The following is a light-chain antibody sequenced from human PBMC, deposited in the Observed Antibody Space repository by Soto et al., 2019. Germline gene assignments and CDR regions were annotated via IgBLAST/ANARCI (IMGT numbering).Light chain of an antibody. J-gene: IGKJ4*02. CDR2: DAS. CDR3: QHRSRLPLT. CDR1: QSVSSY. Sequence: ILLTQSPATLSLSPGERATLSCRASQSVSSYLAWYQQKPGQAPRLLLYDASNRATGIPARFSGSGSGTDFTLTISSLEPEDFAVDYCQHRSRLPLTFGGGPEVDI. V-gene: IGKV3-11*01.